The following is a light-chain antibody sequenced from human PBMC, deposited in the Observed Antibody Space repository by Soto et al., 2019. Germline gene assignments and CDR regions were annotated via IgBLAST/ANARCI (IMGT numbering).Light chain of an antibody. CDR2: GAS. Sequence: EIVLTQSPGTLSLSPGERATLSCRASQSVSSSYIAWFQQKPGQAPRLLIYGASSRATGIPDRFSGSGSGTEFTRTISRLEPEDFAVYYCQQYGSSPYTFGQGTKLEIK. CDR1: QSVSSSY. J-gene: IGKJ2*01. CDR3: QQYGSSPYT. V-gene: IGKV3-20*01.